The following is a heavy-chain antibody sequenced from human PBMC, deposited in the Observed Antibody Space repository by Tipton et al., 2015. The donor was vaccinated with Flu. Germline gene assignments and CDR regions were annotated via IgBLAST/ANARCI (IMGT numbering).Heavy chain of an antibody. D-gene: IGHD1-26*01. CDR1: GGSISSGGYS. CDR2: IYHSGNT. V-gene: IGHV4-30-2*01. CDR3: ARSGSYHHYYFDL. J-gene: IGHJ2*01. Sequence: TLSLTCAVSGGSISSGGYSWSWIRQPPGKGLEWIGYIYHSGNTNYNPSLQSRVTMSVDTSRNQFSLSLTSVTAADAAIYYCARSGSYHHYYFDLWGRGTLVSVSS.